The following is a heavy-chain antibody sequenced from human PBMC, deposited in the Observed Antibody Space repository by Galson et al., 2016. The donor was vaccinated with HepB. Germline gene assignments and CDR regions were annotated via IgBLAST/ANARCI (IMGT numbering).Heavy chain of an antibody. J-gene: IGHJ4*02. CDR2: DSMDGRRK. D-gene: IGHD3-10*02. CDR3: ARRHEYCPPVGCSVDY. CDR1: GFASRNYG. V-gene: IGHV3-30*03. Sequence: SLRLSCAASGFASRNYGMHWVRQAPGKGLEWVAADSMDGRRKWYAESVKGRFTIPRDNFNSMLFLQMSSLRADDTAVYYCARRHEYCPPVGCSVDYWGQGTLVSVSS.